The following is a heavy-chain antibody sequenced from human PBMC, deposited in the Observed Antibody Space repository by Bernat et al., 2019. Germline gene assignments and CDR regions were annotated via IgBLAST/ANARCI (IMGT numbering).Heavy chain of an antibody. CDR1: GSSISSGGYS. Sequence: QLQLQESGSGLVKPSQTLSLTCAVSGSSISSGGYSWSWIRQPPGKGLEWIGYIYHSGSTYYNPSLKSRVTISVDRSKNQFSLKLSSVTAADTAVYYCARSHRYYYDSSGYRSDDAFDIWGQGTMVTVSS. CDR3: ARSHRYYYDSSGYRSDDAFDI. J-gene: IGHJ3*02. V-gene: IGHV4-30-2*01. CDR2: IYHSGST. D-gene: IGHD3-22*01.